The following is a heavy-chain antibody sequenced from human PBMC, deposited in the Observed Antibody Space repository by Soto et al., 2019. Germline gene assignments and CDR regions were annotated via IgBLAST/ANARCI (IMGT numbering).Heavy chain of an antibody. V-gene: IGHV4-59*01. CDR3: ARGRGDDWEVGTFDI. CDR2: IYYSGST. CDR1: GGSIISYY. J-gene: IGHJ3*02. D-gene: IGHD4-17*01. Sequence: SETLSLTCTVSGGSIISYYWSWIRQPPGKGLEWIGYIYYSGSTNYNPSLKSRVTISVDTSKNQFSLKLSSVTAADTAVYYCARGRGDDWEVGTFDIWGQGTMVTVSS.